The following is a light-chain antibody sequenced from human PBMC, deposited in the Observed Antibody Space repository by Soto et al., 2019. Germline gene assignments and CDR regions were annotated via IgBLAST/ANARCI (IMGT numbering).Light chain of an antibody. CDR2: DAS. V-gene: IGKV1-5*01. Sequence: DIQMTRSPSTLSASVGDRVTITSGASQSISTWLAWYQQKTGKAPKLLIYDASSLQTGVPSRFSGSGSGTEFTLTISSLQPDDFATYYCQQYKSHRRTFGQGTKVDIK. CDR3: QQYKSHRRT. J-gene: IGKJ1*01. CDR1: QSISTW.